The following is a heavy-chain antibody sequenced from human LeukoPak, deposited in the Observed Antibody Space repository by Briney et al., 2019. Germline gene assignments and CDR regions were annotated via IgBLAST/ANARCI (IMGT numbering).Heavy chain of an antibody. J-gene: IGHJ4*02. D-gene: IGHD2/OR15-2a*01. Sequence: GGSLRLSCAASGFAFSSYGMHWVRQAPGQGLEWVALIYYDGSNKYYADSVKGRFTISRDNSKNTLYLQMDSLRAEDTAVYYCAREIGYFDYWGQGTLVTVSS. CDR3: AREIGYFDY. CDR2: IYYDGSNK. CDR1: GFAFSSYG. V-gene: IGHV3-33*01.